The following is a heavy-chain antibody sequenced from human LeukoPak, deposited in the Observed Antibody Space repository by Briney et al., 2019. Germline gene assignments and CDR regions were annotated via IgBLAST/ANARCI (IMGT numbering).Heavy chain of an antibody. Sequence: SETLSLTCTVSGGSISSSSYYWGWLRQPPGTGLEWIGSIYYSGSTYYNPSLKSRVTISVDTSKNQFSLKLSSVTAAYTAVYYWARRIRLRQWLVLDGMDVWGQGTTVTVSS. V-gene: IGHV4-39*01. CDR2: IYYSGST. J-gene: IGHJ6*02. CDR3: ARRIRLRQWLVLDGMDV. D-gene: IGHD6-19*01. CDR1: GGSISSSSYY.